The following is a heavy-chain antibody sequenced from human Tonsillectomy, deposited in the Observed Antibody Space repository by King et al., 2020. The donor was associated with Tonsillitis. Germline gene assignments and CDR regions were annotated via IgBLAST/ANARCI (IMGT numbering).Heavy chain of an antibody. D-gene: IGHD2-2*02. CDR3: ARDLGFGPPAILALDVFDM. CDR1: GYTFTGYF. CDR2: ISPDSGDT. Sequence: VQLVESGAEVKKPGASVNVSCKASGYTFTGYFMHWVRQAPGQGLEWMGWISPDSGDTKFSQKFQGRVTMTRDTSISAAYMEFNRLKYDDTAVYYCARDLGFGPPAILALDVFDMWGQGTMVTVSS. V-gene: IGHV1-2*02. J-gene: IGHJ3*02.